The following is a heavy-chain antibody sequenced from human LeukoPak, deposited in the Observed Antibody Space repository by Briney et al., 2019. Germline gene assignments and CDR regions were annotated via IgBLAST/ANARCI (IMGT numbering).Heavy chain of an antibody. V-gene: IGHV1-2*02. CDR2: INPNSGGT. D-gene: IGHD1-26*01. J-gene: IGHJ5*02. Sequence: ASVKVSCKASGYTFTGYYMHWVRQAPGQGLEWMGWINPNSGGTNYAQKFQGRASMTRDTSISTAYMELRRMRSDDTAVYYCASDLSWDAGGGSYYPNWLDPWGQGTLVTVSS. CDR1: GYTFTGYY. CDR3: ASDLSWDAGGGSYYPNWLDP.